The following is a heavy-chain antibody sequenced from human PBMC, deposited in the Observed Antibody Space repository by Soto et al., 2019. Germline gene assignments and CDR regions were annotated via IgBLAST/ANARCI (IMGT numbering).Heavy chain of an antibody. CDR1: GGTFSSYT. Sequence: QVQLVQSGAEVKKPGSSVKVSCKASGGTFSSYTISWVRQAPGQGLEWMGRIIPILGIANYAQKFQGRVTITADKSTSTAYMELSSMRSEDKAVYYCARSGYDPTEFDYWGQGTLVTVSS. D-gene: IGHD5-12*01. CDR3: ARSGYDPTEFDY. V-gene: IGHV1-69*02. CDR2: IIPILGIA. J-gene: IGHJ4*02.